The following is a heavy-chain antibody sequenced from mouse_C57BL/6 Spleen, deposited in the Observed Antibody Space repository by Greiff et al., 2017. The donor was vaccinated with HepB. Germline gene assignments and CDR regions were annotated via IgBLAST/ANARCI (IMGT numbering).Heavy chain of an antibody. CDR1: GFNIKDYY. Sequence: EVKLVESGAELVKPGASVKLSCTASGFNIKDYYMHWVKQRTEQGLEWIGRIDPEDGETKYATKFQGKATITADTSSNTAYLQLSSLTSEDTAVYYCARELGYLGQGTTLTVSS. D-gene: IGHD4-1*01. J-gene: IGHJ2*01. V-gene: IGHV14-2*01. CDR3: ARELGY. CDR2: IDPEDGET.